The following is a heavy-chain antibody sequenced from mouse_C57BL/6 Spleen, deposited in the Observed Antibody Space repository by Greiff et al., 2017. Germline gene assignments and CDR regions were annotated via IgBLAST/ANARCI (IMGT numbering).Heavy chain of an antibody. V-gene: IGHV5-17*01. Sequence: EVMLVESGGGLVKPGGSLKLSCAASGFTFRDYGMHWVRQAPEKGLAWVAYIRSGSSPIYYAATVKGRFTISRDNAKNTLFLQMTSLRSEDTAMYYCARDSNYARYAMDYWGQGTSVTVSS. CDR1: GFTFRDYG. J-gene: IGHJ4*01. CDR2: IRSGSSPI. D-gene: IGHD2-5*01. CDR3: ARDSNYARYAMDY.